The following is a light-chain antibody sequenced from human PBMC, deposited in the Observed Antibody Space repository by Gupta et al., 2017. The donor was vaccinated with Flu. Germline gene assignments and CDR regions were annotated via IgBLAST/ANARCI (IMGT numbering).Light chain of an antibody. V-gene: IGLV8-61*01. J-gene: IGLJ3*02. CDR1: SRSVSTSYY. CDR3: VLFMGSGTWM. CDR2: STK. Sequence: TVVTQEPSLSVSPGGPVTLTCGLSSRSVSTSYYPSWYQQTPGQAPRTLIYSTKSRSSGVPARFSGSILGNKAALTNTGAQAEDESGYYCVLFMGSGTWMFGGGTKLTVL.